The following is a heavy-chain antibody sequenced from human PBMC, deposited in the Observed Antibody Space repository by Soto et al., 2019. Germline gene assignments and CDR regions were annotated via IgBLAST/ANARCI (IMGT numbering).Heavy chain of an antibody. CDR1: GFTFSSYG. Sequence: GGSLRLSCAASGFTFSSYGMHWVRQAPGKGLEWVAVIWYDRSNKYYADSVKGRFTISRDNSKNTLYLQMNSLRAADTAVYYYARDPFRAGSRGCCSGRSCGNYYYYYGMGVWGQGNTVTVSS. CDR2: IWYDRSNK. J-gene: IGHJ6*02. D-gene: IGHD2-15*01. V-gene: IGHV3-33*01. CDR3: ARDPFRAGSRGCCSGRSCGNYYYYYGMGV.